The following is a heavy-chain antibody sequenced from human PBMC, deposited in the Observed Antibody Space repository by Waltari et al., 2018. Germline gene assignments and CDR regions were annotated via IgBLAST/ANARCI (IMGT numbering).Heavy chain of an antibody. Sequence: QVQLQQWGAGLLSPSETLSLTCAVYGGSFSGYYWTWIRQPPGKGLEWIGEIKHSGSTNYNPSLKSRVTISIDTPRNQFSLKLSSVTAADTAVYYCARGRGYSVVVRGVDTGFCWFDPWGQGTLVTVSS. V-gene: IGHV4-34*01. CDR2: IKHSGST. J-gene: IGHJ5*02. CDR3: ARGRGYSVVVRGVDTGFCWFDP. D-gene: IGHD3-10*01. CDR1: GGSFSGYY.